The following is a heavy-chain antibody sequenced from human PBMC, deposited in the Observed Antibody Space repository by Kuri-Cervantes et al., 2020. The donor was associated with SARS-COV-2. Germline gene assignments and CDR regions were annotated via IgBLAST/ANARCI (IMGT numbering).Heavy chain of an antibody. V-gene: IGHV3-69-1*02. CDR2: ISSSSTI. J-gene: IGHJ4*02. CDR3: GRRYCSTTSCLVDY. CDR1: GFTFSDYY. D-gene: IGHD2-2*01. Sequence: GESLKISCAASGFTFSDYYMNWVRQAPGKGLEWVSSISSSSTIYYADFVKGRFTISRDNAKNSLYLQMKSLTAEDAGVYYCGRRYCSTTSCLVDYWGRGTLVPVSS.